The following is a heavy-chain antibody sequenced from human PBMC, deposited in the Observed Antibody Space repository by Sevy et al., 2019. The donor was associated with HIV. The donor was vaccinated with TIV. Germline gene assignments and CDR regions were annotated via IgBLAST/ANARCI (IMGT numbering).Heavy chain of an antibody. CDR3: ARDQGSLPRSSSVGHYFDY. D-gene: IGHD6-6*01. CDR2: IYYSGST. Sequence: SDTLSLTCTVSGGSISSGGYYWSWIRQHPGKGLEWIGYIYYSGSTYYNPSLKSRVTISVDTSKNQFSLKLSSVTAADTAVYYCARDQGSLPRSSSVGHYFDYWGQGTLVTVSS. CDR1: GGSISSGGYY. J-gene: IGHJ4*02. V-gene: IGHV4-31*03.